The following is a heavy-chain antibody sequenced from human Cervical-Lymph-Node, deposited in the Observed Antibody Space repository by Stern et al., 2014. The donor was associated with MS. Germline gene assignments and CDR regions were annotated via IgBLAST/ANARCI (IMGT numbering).Heavy chain of an antibody. CDR2: MNPNNGNT. V-gene: IGHV1-8*01. CDR1: GYDFTHYD. D-gene: IGHD5-24*01. J-gene: IGHJ4*02. CDR3: ARASDGY. Sequence: QLVQSGAEVKKPGASVKVSCKASGYDFTHYDISWVRQASGQGLEWMGRMNPNNGNTDYAQKFQGRVTMTRNTSISTAYMDLSSLRSDDTAVYYCARASDGYWGQGTLVTVSS.